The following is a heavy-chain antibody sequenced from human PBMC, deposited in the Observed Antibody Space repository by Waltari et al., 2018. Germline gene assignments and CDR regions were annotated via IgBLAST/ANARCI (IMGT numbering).Heavy chain of an antibody. CDR1: GFTFSSYS. D-gene: IGHD4-17*01. V-gene: IGHV3-21*01. CDR2: ISSSSSSYI. J-gene: IGHJ4*02. CDR3: ARGGTTVTY. Sequence: EVQLVESGGGLVKPGGSLRLSCAASGFTFSSYSMNWARQAPGKGLEWVSSISSSSSSYIYYADSEKSRFTISRDNAKNSLYLQMNSLRAEDTAVYYCARGGTTVTYWGQGTLVTVSS.